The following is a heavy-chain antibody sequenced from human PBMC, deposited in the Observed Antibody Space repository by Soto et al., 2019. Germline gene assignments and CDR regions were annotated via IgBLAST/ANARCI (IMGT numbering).Heavy chain of an antibody. Sequence: PSETLSLTCTVSGGSISSGGYYWSWIRQRPGKGLGWIGYIYYSGSTYYNPSLKSRVTISVDTSKNQFSLKLSSVTAADTAVYYCARDLGYSYPNWFDPWGQGTLVTVSS. D-gene: IGHD5-18*01. V-gene: IGHV4-31*03. CDR1: GGSISSGGYY. CDR3: ARDLGYSYPNWFDP. J-gene: IGHJ5*02. CDR2: IYYSGST.